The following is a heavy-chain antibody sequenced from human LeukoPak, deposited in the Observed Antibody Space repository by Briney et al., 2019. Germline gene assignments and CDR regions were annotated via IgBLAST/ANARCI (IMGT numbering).Heavy chain of an antibody. CDR1: GGSISNYY. Sequence: SETLSLTCTVSGGSISNYYWSWIRQPPGKGLEWIGYIYYSGSTNYNPSLKSRVTISVDTSKNQFSLKLRSVTAADTAVYYCARDVYSRYFDLWGRGTLVTVSS. CDR2: IYYSGST. D-gene: IGHD2-15*01. J-gene: IGHJ2*01. V-gene: IGHV4-59*01. CDR3: ARDVYSRYFDL.